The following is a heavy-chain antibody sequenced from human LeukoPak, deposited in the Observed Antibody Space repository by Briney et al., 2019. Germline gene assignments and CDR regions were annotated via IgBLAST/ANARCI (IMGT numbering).Heavy chain of an antibody. CDR2: IKEDGSEK. CDR3: ASKYAL. Sequence: GGSLRLSCAASGFTFSTYSMNRVRQAPGKGLEWVANIKEDGSEKYYVDSVKGRFTISRDNVKNSLYLQMNSLRAEDTAVYYCASKYALWGQGTLVTVSS. J-gene: IGHJ4*02. V-gene: IGHV3-7*01. CDR1: GFTFSTYS.